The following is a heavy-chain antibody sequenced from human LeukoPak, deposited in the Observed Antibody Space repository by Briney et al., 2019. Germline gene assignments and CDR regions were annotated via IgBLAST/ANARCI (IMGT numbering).Heavy chain of an antibody. V-gene: IGHV1-8*03. J-gene: IGHJ5*02. Sequence: ASVKVSCKASGYTFTGYDINWVRQATGQGLEWMGWMNPNSGNTGYAQKFQGRVTITRNTSISTAYMELSSLRSEDTAVYYCAREHYDILTGYKNWFDPWGQGTLVTVSS. CDR2: MNPNSGNT. CDR3: AREHYDILTGYKNWFDP. D-gene: IGHD3-9*01. CDR1: GYTFTGYD.